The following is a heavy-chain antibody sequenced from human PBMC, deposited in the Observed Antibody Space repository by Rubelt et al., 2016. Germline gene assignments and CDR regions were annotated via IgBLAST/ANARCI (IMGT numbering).Heavy chain of an antibody. V-gene: IGHV3-21*01. J-gene: IGHJ6*02. Sequence: GGGLVQPGGSLRLSCAASGITFSSHAMTWVRQAPGNGLKWVSSIGSSSSFIYYADSLKGRFTISRDNAKNSLFLQMNSLTAEDTAVYHCVRDRIAGDSNGMGVWGQGTTVTVSS. CDR2: IGSSSSFI. CDR3: VRDRIAGDSNGMGV. CDR1: GITFSSHA. D-gene: IGHD1-26*01.